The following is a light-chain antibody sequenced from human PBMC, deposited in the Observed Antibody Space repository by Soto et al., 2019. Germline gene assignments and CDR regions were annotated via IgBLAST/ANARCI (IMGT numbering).Light chain of an antibody. Sequence: IVLTQSPGTLSFSPGDRATLSCRASQSVSSTYLAWYQQKPGQAPRLLIYDASSRATGIPDRFSGSGSGTDFTLTISRLEPEDFAVYYCQKYGSSPGLFTFGPGTKVEIX. V-gene: IGKV3-20*01. CDR2: DAS. CDR1: QSVSSTY. CDR3: QKYGSSPGLFT. J-gene: IGKJ3*01.